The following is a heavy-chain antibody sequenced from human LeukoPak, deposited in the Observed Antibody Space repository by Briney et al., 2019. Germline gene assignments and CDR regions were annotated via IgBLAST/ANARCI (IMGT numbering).Heavy chain of an antibody. CDR1: GGSISSSSYY. CDR3: ARAPGPVVTAIPFFDY. CDR2: IYYSGST. V-gene: IGHV4-39*07. D-gene: IGHD2-21*02. J-gene: IGHJ4*02. Sequence: SETLSLTCTVSGGSISSSSYYWGWIRQPPGKGLEWIGSIYYSGSTNYNPSLKSRVTISVDTSKNQFSLKLSSVTAADTAVYYCARAPGPVVTAIPFFDYWGQGTLVTVSS.